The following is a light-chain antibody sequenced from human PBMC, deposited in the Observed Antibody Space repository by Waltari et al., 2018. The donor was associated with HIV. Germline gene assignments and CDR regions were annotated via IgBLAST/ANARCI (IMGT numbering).Light chain of an antibody. V-gene: IGKV3-20*01. CDR3: HQYGSSPET. Sequence: DTALTQSPGTLSLSPGEAAILSCKTSQPVSSSHLGWYQQKPGQAPRLLVYGASTRAVGSPDRLSGSGSGADFTLSISRLEPEDFAVYYCHQYGSSPETFGQGTKV. CDR2: GAS. J-gene: IGKJ1*01. CDR1: QPVSSSH.